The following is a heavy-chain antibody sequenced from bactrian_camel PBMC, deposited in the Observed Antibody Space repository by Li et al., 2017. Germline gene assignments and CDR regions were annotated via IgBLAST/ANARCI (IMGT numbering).Heavy chain of an antibody. J-gene: IGHJ4*01. CDR2: IEAYGTT. V-gene: IGHV3S55*01. CDR3: AAWAFSVCTVATGLSMNQW. D-gene: IGHD6*01. CDR1: GYTYRRHC. Sequence: HVQLVESGGGSVQAGGSLRLSCVASGYTYRRHCMGWFRQAPGKEREGVATIEAYGTTTYADSVKGRFAISRDNAKNTLNLQMNNLKPEDTGMYYCAAWAFSVCTVATGLSMNQWWGQGTQVTVS.